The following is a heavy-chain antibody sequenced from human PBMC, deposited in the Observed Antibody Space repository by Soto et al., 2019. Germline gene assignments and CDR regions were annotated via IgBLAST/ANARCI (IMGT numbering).Heavy chain of an antibody. CDR1: GVSISSGGDS. Sequence: SETLSLTCAVSGVSISSGGDSWSCIRQPPGKGLECVGYMYHSGSTYYNPSLKSRVTIPIDRSTNQFSLKLSSVTAADTAVYYCATVPDYWGQGNLVTVYS. CDR2: MYHSGST. D-gene: IGHD2-2*01. CDR3: ATVPDY. V-gene: IGHV4-30-2*01. J-gene: IGHJ4*02.